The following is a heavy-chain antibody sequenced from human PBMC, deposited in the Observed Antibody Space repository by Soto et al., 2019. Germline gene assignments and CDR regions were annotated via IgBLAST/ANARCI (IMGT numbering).Heavy chain of an antibody. CDR1: GFTFSSYG. CDR3: ARAKIDIVVVPAAIRGFDY. V-gene: IGHV3-33*01. Sequence: GGSLRLSCAASGFTFSSYGMHWVRQAPGKGLEWVAVIWYDGSNKYYADSVKGRFTISRDNSKNTLYLQMNSLRAEDTAVYYCARAKIDIVVVPAAIRGFDYWGQGTLVTVSS. D-gene: IGHD2-2*02. J-gene: IGHJ4*02. CDR2: IWYDGSNK.